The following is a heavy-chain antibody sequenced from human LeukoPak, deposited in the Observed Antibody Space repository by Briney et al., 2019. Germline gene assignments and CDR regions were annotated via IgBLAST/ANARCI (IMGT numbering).Heavy chain of an antibody. V-gene: IGHV1-8*01. CDR1: GYTFTSCD. CDR2: LNPNSGNT. J-gene: IGHJ4*02. CDR3: ARGGYCSSTSCRRDDY. Sequence: ASVKVSCKASGYTFTSCDINWVRQATGQVLEWMGWLNPNSGNTGYAQKFQGRVTMTRNTSISTAYMELSSLRSEDTAVYYCARGGYCSSTSCRRDDYWGQGTLVTVSS. D-gene: IGHD2-2*01.